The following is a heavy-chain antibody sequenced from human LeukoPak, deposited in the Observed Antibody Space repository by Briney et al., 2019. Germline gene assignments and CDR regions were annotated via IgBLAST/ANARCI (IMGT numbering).Heavy chain of an antibody. V-gene: IGHV3-33*01. CDR1: GFTFSSYG. CDR2: IWYDGSNK. Sequence: GGSLRLSCAASGFTFSSYGMHWVRQAPGKGLERVAVIWYDGSNKYYADSVKGRFTISRDNSKNTLYLQMNSLRAEDTAVYYCARSGIAVAARGWFDPWGQGTLVTVSS. CDR3: ARSGIAVAARGWFDP. D-gene: IGHD6-19*01. J-gene: IGHJ5*02.